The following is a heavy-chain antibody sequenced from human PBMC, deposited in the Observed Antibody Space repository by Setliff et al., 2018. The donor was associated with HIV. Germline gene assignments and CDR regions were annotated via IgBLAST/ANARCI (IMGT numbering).Heavy chain of an antibody. CDR1: GYTFTSYI. D-gene: IGHD1-1*01. CDR3: AREFPGGTKGFDY. V-gene: IGHV1-46*01. Sequence: ASVKVPCKASGYTFTSYILHWVRQAAGQGLEWVGRIAPSSGGIHYAQKFQDRVTMTRDTSTSTVYMDLSRLRSEDTAVYYCAREFPGGTKGFDYWGQGTLVTVSS. CDR2: IAPSSGGI. J-gene: IGHJ4*02.